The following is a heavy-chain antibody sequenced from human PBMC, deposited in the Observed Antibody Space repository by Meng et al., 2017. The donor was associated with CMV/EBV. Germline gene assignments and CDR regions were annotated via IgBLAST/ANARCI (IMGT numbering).Heavy chain of an antibody. V-gene: IGHV4-34*01. J-gene: IGHJ4*02. CDR2: SPHCCST. CDR1: SLSVYVFP. CDR3: ARGFPSWRKPAYYFDY. Sequence: TLSIPFSLYSLSVYVFPWRRLRLPPGKFLPLFVPSPHCCSTNYIPSIKSRDTISVDTFKNQFSLKLSSVTAADTAVYYCARGFPSWRKPAYYFDYWGQGTLVTVSS. D-gene: IGHD2-2*01.